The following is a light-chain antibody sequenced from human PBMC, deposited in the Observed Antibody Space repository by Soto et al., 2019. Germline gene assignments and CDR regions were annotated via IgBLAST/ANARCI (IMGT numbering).Light chain of an antibody. CDR3: SAYTNIGTLV. Sequence: QSALTQPASVSGSPGQSITISCTGTRDDVGGYNYVSWYQQYPGKAPKLMIYEVSYRPSGVSNRCSGSRSGHTASLSISGLQAEDEADYYCSAYTNIGTLVFGEGTMLTVL. J-gene: IGLJ3*02. CDR1: RDDVGGYNY. V-gene: IGLV2-14*01. CDR2: EVS.